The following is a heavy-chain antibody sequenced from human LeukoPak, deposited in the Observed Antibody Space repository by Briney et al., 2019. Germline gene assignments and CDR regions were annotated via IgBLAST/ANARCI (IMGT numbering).Heavy chain of an antibody. CDR1: GGSISAYY. D-gene: IGHD3-22*01. CDR2: IYYSGST. V-gene: IGHV4-59*08. CDR3: ARHYYDTSGYYYFDY. Sequence: PSETLSLTCNVSGGSISAYYWSWIRQPPGKGLEYMGYIYYSGSTDYNPSFKSRITISVDTSKNQFSLKLSSVTAADTAVYYRARHYYDTSGYYYFDYWGQGTLVTVSS. J-gene: IGHJ4*02.